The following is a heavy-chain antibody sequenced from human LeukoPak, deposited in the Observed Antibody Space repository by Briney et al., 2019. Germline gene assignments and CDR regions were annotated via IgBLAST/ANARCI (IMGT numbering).Heavy chain of an antibody. V-gene: IGHV3-7*01. CDR3: ARNGDIVVVVAAIDT. CDR1: GFAFSSYA. D-gene: IGHD2-15*01. J-gene: IGHJ4*02. CDR2: IKQDGSEK. Sequence: GGSLRLSCAASGFAFSSYAMSWVRQAPGKGLEWVANIKQDGSEKYYVDSVKGRFTISRDNAKNSLYLQMNSLRAEDTAVYYCARNGDIVVVVAAIDTWGQGTLVTVSS.